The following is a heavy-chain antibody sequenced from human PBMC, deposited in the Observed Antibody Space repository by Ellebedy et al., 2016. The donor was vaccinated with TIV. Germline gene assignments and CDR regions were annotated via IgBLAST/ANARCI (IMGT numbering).Heavy chain of an antibody. CDR1: GFTVSSNY. V-gene: IGHV3-66*01. J-gene: IGHJ6*02. CDR2: IHSDGHT. CDR3: ARDLRAGYNYRADDGMDV. Sequence: GESLKISCAASGFTVSSNYMNWVRQAPGKGLEWVSIIHSDGHTYYADSVKGRFTISRDNSKNTVSLQMNSLRAEDTAVYYCARDLRAGYNYRADDGMDVWGQGTTVTVSS. D-gene: IGHD5-24*01.